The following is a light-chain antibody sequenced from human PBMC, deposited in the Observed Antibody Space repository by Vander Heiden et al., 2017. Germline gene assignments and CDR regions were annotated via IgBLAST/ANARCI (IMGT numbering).Light chain of an antibody. CDR2: GAS. J-gene: IGKJ5*01. V-gene: IGKV3-15*01. CDR3: QQHNNWPPIT. CDR1: QSVSSN. Sequence: EIVMTQSPATLSVSPGERATLSCRASQSVSSNLAWYQQKPGQAPRLLIYGASTRATGIPARFSGSGYGTEFTLTISSRQSEDFAVYYCQQHNNWPPITFGQWTRVEIK.